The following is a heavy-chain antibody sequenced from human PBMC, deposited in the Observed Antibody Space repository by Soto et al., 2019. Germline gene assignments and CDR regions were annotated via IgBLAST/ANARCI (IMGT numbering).Heavy chain of an antibody. CDR1: GFTFSSYW. CDR3: ASGPYYDILTGYYNPPPDYYYGMDV. CDR2: INSDGSST. Sequence: GGSLRLSXAASGFTFSSYWMHWVRQAPGKGLVWVSRINSDGSSTSYADSVKGRFTISRDNAKNTLYQQMNSLRAEDTAVYYCASGPYYDILTGYYNPPPDYYYGMDVWGQGTTVTVSS. D-gene: IGHD3-9*01. J-gene: IGHJ6*02. V-gene: IGHV3-74*01.